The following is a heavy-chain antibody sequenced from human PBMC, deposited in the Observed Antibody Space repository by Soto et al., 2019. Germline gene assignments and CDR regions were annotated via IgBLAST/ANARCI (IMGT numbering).Heavy chain of an antibody. V-gene: IGHV4-39*01. Sequence: QLQLQESGPGLVKPSETLSLTCTVSGGSISSSSYYWGWIRQPPGKGLEWIGSIYYSGSTYYNPSLKSRVPISVDTSKNQVSRKLGSVPAANTGGYDCASRITTFGVVTNWFDPGGQGTLVTVSS. CDR2: IYYSGST. D-gene: IGHD3-3*01. CDR3: ASRITTFGVVTNWFDP. J-gene: IGHJ5*02. CDR1: GGSISSSSYY.